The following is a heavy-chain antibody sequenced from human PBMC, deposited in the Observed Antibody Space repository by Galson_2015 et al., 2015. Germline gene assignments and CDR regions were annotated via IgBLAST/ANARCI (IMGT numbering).Heavy chain of an antibody. D-gene: IGHD6-19*01. CDR1: GGTFSSYA. V-gene: IGHV1-69*13. CDR2: IIPIFGTA. CDR3: ARIGSSERNFDY. J-gene: IGHJ4*02. Sequence: SVKVSCKASGGTFSSYAISWVRQAPGQGLEWMGGIIPIFGTANYAQKFQGRVTITADESTSTAYMELSSLRSEDTAVYYCARIGSSERNFDYWGQGTLVTVSS.